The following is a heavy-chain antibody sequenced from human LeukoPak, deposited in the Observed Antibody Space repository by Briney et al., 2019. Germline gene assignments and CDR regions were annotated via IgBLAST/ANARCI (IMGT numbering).Heavy chain of an antibody. J-gene: IGHJ4*02. D-gene: IGHD3-16*01. CDR3: ARDPGQGGFYVPYLAY. V-gene: IGHV4-34*01. CDR1: GGSFSGYY. Sequence: PSETLSLTCAVYGGSFSGYYWSWIRQPPGKGLEWIGEINHSGSTNYNPSLKSRVTISVDTSKNQFSLKLSSVTAADTAVYYCARDPGQGGFYVPYLAYWGQGTLVTVSS. CDR2: INHSGST.